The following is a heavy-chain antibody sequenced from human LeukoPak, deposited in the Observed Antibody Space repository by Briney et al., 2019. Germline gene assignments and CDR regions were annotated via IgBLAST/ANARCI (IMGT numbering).Heavy chain of an antibody. CDR1: GYTFTSYY. J-gene: IGHJ4*02. D-gene: IGHD2-2*01. CDR3: ARAGIVVVPAAMPPGY. CDR2: INPSGGST. Sequence: PGASVRVSCKASGYTFTSYYMHWVRQAPGQGLEWMGIINPSGGSTSYAQKFQGRATMTRDTSTSTVYMELSSLRSEDTAVYYCARAGIVVVPAAMPPGYWGQGTLVTVSS. V-gene: IGHV1-46*01.